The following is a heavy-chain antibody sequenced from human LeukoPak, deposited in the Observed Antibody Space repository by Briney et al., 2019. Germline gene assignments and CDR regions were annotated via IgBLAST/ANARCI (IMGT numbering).Heavy chain of an antibody. CDR3: AKEGSRGGVPNY. V-gene: IGHV1-2*02. J-gene: IGHJ4*02. D-gene: IGHD6-19*01. Sequence: ASVKVSCKASGYTFTGYYMHWVRQAPGQGLEWMGWINPNNGDTNFAQKFQGRVTMTRDTSISTVYMELSRLRSDDTAVYYCAKEGSRGGVPNYGGQGTLVTVS. CDR1: GYTFTGYY. CDR2: INPNNGDT.